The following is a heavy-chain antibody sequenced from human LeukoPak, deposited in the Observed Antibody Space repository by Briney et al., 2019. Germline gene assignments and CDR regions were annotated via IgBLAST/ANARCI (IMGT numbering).Heavy chain of an antibody. CDR2: ISSSTTYI. V-gene: IGHV3-21*01. Sequence: GGSLSLFCAASGFIFSTYTMNWVRQAPGKGLEWVSSISSSTTYIYHADSVKGRYTISRDNAKNALYLQMNSLRAEDTAVYYCARGGRISDAFDIWGHGTMVTVSS. CDR3: ARGGRISDAFDI. D-gene: IGHD3-10*01. CDR1: GFIFSTYT. J-gene: IGHJ3*02.